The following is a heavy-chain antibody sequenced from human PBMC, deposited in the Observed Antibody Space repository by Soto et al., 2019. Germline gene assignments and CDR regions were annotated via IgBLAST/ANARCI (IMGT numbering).Heavy chain of an antibody. CDR2: IIPIFGTA. CDR1: GGTFSSYA. Sequence: GASVKVSCKASGGTFSSYAISWVRQAPGQGLEWMGGIIPIFGTANYEQKFQGRVTITADKSTSTAYMELSSLRSEDTAVYYCARDAGSPDYYGMDVWGQGTTVTVSS. V-gene: IGHV1-69*06. CDR3: ARDAGSPDYYGMDV. J-gene: IGHJ6*02.